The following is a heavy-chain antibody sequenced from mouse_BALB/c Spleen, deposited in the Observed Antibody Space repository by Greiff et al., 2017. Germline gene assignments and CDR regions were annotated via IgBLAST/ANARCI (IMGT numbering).Heavy chain of an antibody. Sequence: VQLQQSGAELVRPGASVTLSCKASGYTFTDYEMHWVKQTPVHGLEWIGAIDPETGGTAYNQKFKGKATLTADKSSSTAYMELRSLTSEDSAVYYCTRYDAYWGQGTLVTVSA. CDR3: TRYDAY. J-gene: IGHJ3*01. CDR2: IDPETGGT. CDR1: GYTFTDYE. V-gene: IGHV1-15*01. D-gene: IGHD2-12*01.